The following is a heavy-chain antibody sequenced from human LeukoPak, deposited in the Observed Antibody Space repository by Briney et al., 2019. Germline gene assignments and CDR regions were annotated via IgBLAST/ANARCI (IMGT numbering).Heavy chain of an antibody. V-gene: IGHV4-39*07. CDR2: IYYSGNT. CDR1: GGSINSSSYY. D-gene: IGHD3-9*01. CDR3: ARDPYYDILTGDYMEFTRGYFDY. Sequence: PSETLSLTCTVSGGSINSSSYYWGWIRQPPGKGLEWIGSIYYSGNTYYNPSLESRVTLSLDTSKNQFSLKLSSVTAADTAVYYCARDPYYDILTGDYMEFTRGYFDYWGQGTLVTVSS. J-gene: IGHJ4*02.